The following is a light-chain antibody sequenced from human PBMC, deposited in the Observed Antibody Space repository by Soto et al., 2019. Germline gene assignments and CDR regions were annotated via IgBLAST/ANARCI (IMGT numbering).Light chain of an antibody. J-gene: IGKJ5*01. CDR1: QSFRGL. V-gene: IGKV3-11*01. CDR2: DAY. CDR3: QQRHMWPIT. Sequence: EIVLTPSPGTLALSPGERATLSCRASQSFRGLLAWYQQKPGQAPRLLIYDAYNRPTGIPPRFSGSGSGTDFTLTISSLEPEDSAVYYCQQRHMWPITFGQGTRLEIK.